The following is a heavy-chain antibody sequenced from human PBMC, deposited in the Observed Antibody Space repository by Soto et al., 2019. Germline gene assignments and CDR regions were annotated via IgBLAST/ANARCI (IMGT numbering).Heavy chain of an antibody. V-gene: IGHV3-23*01. CDR1: GFTFSNYT. D-gene: IGHD2-15*01. J-gene: IGHJ4*02. CDR3: AKGSGYCLAGTCYRYFDY. CDR2: ISTSGFTT. Sequence: DVQLLESGAGLVQPGGSLRLSCAASGFTFSNYTMAWVRQAPGRGLEWVSIISTSGFTTFYADSVKGRFTISRDNSKETVFLQMNSLRAEDTAVYYCAKGSGYCLAGTCYRYFDYWGQGNLVTVSS.